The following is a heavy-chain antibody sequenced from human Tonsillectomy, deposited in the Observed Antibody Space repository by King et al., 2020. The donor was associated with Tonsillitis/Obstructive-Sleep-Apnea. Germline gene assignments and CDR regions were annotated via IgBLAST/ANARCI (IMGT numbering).Heavy chain of an antibody. CDR1: GCTFSSYA. CDR2: ISGSGGST. J-gene: IGHJ4*02. CDR3: AKYLRSSSTVLQVDY. Sequence: VQLVESGGGLVQTGGSLRLSCAASGCTFSSYAMSWVRQAPGQGLEWVSAISGSGGSTDYADSVKGRFTISRDNSKNTLYLQMNSLRAEDTAVYYCAKYLRSSSTVLQVDYWGQGTLVTVSS. V-gene: IGHV3-23*04. D-gene: IGHD3-10*01.